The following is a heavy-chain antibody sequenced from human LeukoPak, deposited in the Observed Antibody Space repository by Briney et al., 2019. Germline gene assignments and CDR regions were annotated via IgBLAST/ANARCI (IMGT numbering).Heavy chain of an antibody. Sequence: GGSLRLSHASSVFAFSSFSMGWVPDSPGRGLEYGSTINVGGSTTFYADSVKGRFTISRDNSKHTLYLHMDSLRPDDTAIYYCTKELHVAVAVADYYYFYMDVWGGGTAVTVSS. CDR1: VFAFSSFS. CDR2: INVGGSTT. J-gene: IGHJ6*03. CDR3: TKELHVAVAVADYYYFYMDV. D-gene: IGHD6-19*01. V-gene: IGHV3-23*01.